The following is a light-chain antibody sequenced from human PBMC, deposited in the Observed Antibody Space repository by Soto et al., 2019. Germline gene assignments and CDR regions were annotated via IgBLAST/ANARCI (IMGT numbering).Light chain of an antibody. V-gene: IGKV1-5*03. J-gene: IGKJ1*01. CDR2: KAS. CDR1: QSISSW. Sequence: DIPMTQSPSTLSASVGDRVTITCRASQSISSWLAWYQQKPGKAPNLLIYKASSLESGVPSRFSGSGSGTELTLTISSLQPDDFATYYCQQYNSYSRTFGQGTKVEIK. CDR3: QQYNSYSRT.